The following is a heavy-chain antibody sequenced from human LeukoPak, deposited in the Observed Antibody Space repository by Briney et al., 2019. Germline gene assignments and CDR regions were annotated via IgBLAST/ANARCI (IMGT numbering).Heavy chain of an antibody. V-gene: IGHV1-69*13. CDR2: IIPIFGTA. D-gene: IGHD6-13*01. J-gene: IGHJ5*02. Sequence: GASVKVSCKASGGTFSSYAISWVRQAPGQGLEWMGGIIPIFGTANYAQEFQGRVTITADESTSTAYMELSSLRSEDTAVYYCAREAGAYSSSGPFDPWGQGTLVTVSS. CDR3: AREAGAYSSSGPFDP. CDR1: GGTFSSYA.